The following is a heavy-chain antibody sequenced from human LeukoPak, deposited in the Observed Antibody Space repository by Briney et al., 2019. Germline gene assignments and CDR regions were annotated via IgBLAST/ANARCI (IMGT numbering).Heavy chain of an antibody. J-gene: IGHJ5*02. Sequence: SETLSLTCTVSGGSFNSFFWSWVRQPPGKGLEWIGYIYTSGNTYYSPSLKSRVTISLDTSKNQLSLRLISVTAADTAVYYCARRETWFDPWGQGTLVTVSS. CDR3: ARRETWFDP. V-gene: IGHV4-4*09. CDR1: GGSFNSFF. CDR2: IYTSGNT.